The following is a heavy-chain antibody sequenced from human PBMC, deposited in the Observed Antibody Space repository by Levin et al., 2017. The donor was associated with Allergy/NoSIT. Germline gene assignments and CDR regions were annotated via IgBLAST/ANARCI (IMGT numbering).Heavy chain of an antibody. Sequence: SQTLSLTCAVYGGSVSGYYWSWLRQPPGKGLEWIGEINHSGSTNYNPSIKSRVTMSIDTSTDQFSLRLSSVTAADTAVYYCARGQRSDYYDASGFYYVFDHWGQGTLVTISS. D-gene: IGHD3-22*01. CDR2: INHSGST. V-gene: IGHV4-34*01. J-gene: IGHJ4*02. CDR3: ARGQRSDYYDASGFYYVFDH. CDR1: GGSVSGYY.